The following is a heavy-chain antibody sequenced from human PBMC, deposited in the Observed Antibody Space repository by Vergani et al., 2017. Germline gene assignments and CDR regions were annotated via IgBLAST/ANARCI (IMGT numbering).Heavy chain of an antibody. CDR2: ISYDGSNK. CDR3: AKAITFGVVKTNLICFDY. V-gene: IGHV3-30-3*01. J-gene: IGHJ4*02. CDR1: GFTFSSYA. D-gene: IGHD3-3*01. Sequence: QVQLVESGGGVVQPGRSLRLSCAASGFTFSSYAMHWVRQAPGKGLEWVAVISYDGSNKYYADSVKGRFTISRDNSKNTLYLQMNSLRAEDTAVYYCAKAITFGVVKTNLICFDYWGQGTLVTVSS.